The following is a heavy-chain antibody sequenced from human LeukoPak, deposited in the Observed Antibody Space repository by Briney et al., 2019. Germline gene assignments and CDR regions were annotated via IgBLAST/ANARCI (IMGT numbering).Heavy chain of an antibody. Sequence: SETLSLTCTVSGGSISSYYWSWIRQPPGKGLEWIGRIYTSGSTNYNPSLKSRVTISVDTSKNQFSLKLSSVTAADTAVYYCAREGYCSGGSCYSGWFDPWGQGTLVTVSS. CDR3: AREGYCSGGSCYSGWFDP. V-gene: IGHV4-4*08. CDR2: IYTSGST. D-gene: IGHD2-15*01. J-gene: IGHJ5*02. CDR1: GGSISSYY.